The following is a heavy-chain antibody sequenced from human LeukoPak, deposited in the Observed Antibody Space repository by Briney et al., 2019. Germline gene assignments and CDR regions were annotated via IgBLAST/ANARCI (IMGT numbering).Heavy chain of an antibody. Sequence: SETLSLTCTVSGGSISSGSYYWSWIRQPAGKGLEWIGRIYTSGSTNYNPSLKSRVTISIDTSKNQFSLKLSSVTAADTAAYYCARDPARTSIAARFHWVTDAFDIWGQGTKVTVSS. V-gene: IGHV4-61*02. J-gene: IGHJ3*02. D-gene: IGHD6-6*01. CDR2: IYTSGST. CDR3: ARDPARTSIAARFHWVTDAFDI. CDR1: GGSISSGSYY.